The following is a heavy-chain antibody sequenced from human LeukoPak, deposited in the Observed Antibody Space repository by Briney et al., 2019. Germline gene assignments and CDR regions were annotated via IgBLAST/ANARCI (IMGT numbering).Heavy chain of an antibody. D-gene: IGHD3-22*01. CDR2: ISSSGDAT. V-gene: IGHV3-23*01. Sequence: GGSLRLSCAASRFTFKNYAMSWVRQAPGKGLEWVSSISSSGDATYYANSVKGRFTISRDNSKNTLYLQTNSLRAEDTAVYYCAESFDGSGYYYVYFDNWGQGTLVTVSS. J-gene: IGHJ4*02. CDR1: RFTFKNYA. CDR3: AESFDGSGYYYVYFDN.